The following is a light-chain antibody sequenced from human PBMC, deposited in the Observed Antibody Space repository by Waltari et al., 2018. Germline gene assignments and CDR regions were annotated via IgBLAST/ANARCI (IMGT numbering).Light chain of an antibody. CDR1: QNVSSF. J-gene: IGKJ1*01. V-gene: IGKV3-20*01. CDR3: QKYDRLPAT. CDR2: GAA. Sequence: EIVLTQSPGTLSLSQVERGILSCRASQNVSSFLAWYQQKPGQAPRLLIYGAATRATGIPDRFSGSGSGTDFSLTISRLEPEDFAVYYCQKYDRLPATFGQGTKVEIK.